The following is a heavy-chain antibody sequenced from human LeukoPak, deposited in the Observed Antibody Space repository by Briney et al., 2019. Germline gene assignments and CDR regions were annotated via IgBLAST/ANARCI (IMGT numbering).Heavy chain of an antibody. V-gene: IGHV4-34*01. CDR3: ARGRRGEWLRRFDY. CDR1: GGSFSGYY. J-gene: IGHJ4*02. D-gene: IGHD5-12*01. Sequence: SETLSLTCAVYGGSFSGYYWSWIRQSPGKGLEWIGEINHSGSTNYNPSLKSRVTISVDTSKNQFSLKLSSVTVADTAVYYCARGRRGEWLRRFDYWGQGTLVTVSS. CDR2: INHSGST.